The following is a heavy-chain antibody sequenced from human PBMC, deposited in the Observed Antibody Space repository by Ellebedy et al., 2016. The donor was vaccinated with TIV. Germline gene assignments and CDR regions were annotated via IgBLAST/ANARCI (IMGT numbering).Heavy chain of an antibody. Sequence: ASVKVSXXASGYTFTSYGISWVRQAPGQGLEWMGWINPNSGGTNYAQKFQGRVTMTRDTSISTAYMELSRLRSDDTAVYYCARDPEDIVVVPTPGWFNPWGQGTLVTVSS. CDR1: GYTFTSYG. D-gene: IGHD2-2*01. V-gene: IGHV1-2*02. CDR3: ARDPEDIVVVPTPGWFNP. J-gene: IGHJ5*02. CDR2: INPNSGGT.